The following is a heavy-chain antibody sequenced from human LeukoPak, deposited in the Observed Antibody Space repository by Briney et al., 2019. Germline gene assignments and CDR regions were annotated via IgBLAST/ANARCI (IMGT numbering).Heavy chain of an antibody. CDR3: TDPPTSL. CDR1: GFNFTNAW. Sequence: GESLRLSCAASGFNFTNAWVSWVRRAPGKGLEWLGRIKSKADGGTTLHATSVEDRFAISRDDSINTLYLQMNSLKIEDIAVYYCTDPPTSLWGQGILVTVSS. D-gene: IGHD1-1*01. V-gene: IGHV3-15*01. CDR2: IKSKADGGTT. J-gene: IGHJ4*02.